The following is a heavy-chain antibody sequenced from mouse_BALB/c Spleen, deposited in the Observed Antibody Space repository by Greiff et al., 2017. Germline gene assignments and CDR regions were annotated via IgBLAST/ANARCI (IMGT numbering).Heavy chain of an antibody. J-gene: IGHJ4*01. CDR2: IWGDGST. CDR3: ARERNFYAMDY. CDR1: GFSLTGYG. Sequence: VQLVESGPGLVAPSQSLSITCTVSGFSLTGYGVNWVRQPPGKGLEWLGMIWGDGSTDYNSALKSRLSISKDNSKSQVFLKRNSLQTDDTAMYYCARERNFYAMDYWGQGTSVTVSS. V-gene: IGHV2-6-7*01.